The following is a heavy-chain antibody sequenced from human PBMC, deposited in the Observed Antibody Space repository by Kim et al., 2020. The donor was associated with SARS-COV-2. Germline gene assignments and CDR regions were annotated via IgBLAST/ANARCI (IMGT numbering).Heavy chain of an antibody. D-gene: IGHD5-12*01. V-gene: IGHV3-15*01. CDR2: IKSNTDGGTT. J-gene: IGHJ4*02. CDR1: GFTFTNAW. Sequence: GGSLRLSCAASGFTFTNAWMSWVRQAPGKGPEWVGRIKSNTDGGTTDYAAPVQGRFTISRDDSINTLYLQMNSLKTEDTAVYYCSTLQMATILPDYWGQGTLVTVSS. CDR3: STLQMATILPDY.